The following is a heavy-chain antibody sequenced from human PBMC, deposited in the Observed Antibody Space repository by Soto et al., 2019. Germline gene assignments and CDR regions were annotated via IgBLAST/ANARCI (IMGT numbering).Heavy chain of an antibody. CDR3: ARAVVATIYPGNNWLDP. CDR1: GGSISSGDYY. CDR2: IYYSGST. Sequence: PSETLSLTCTVSGGSISSGDYYWSWIRQPPGKGLEWIGYIYYSGSTYYNPSLKSRVTISVDTSKNQFSLNLSSVTAADTAMYYCARAVVATIYPGNNWLDPWAQGTLVTVSS. V-gene: IGHV4-30-4*01. J-gene: IGHJ5*02. D-gene: IGHD5-12*01.